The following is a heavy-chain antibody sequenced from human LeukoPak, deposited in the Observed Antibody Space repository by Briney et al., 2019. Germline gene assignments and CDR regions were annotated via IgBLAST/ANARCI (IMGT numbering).Heavy chain of an antibody. CDR1: GFTFSNYA. CDR2: ISSSSSYI. CDR3: ARDSGRVY. Sequence: TGGSLRLSCAASGFTFSNYAMSWVRQAPGKGLEWVSSISSSSSYIYYADSVKGRFTISRDNAKNSLYLQMNSLRAEDTAVYYCARDSGRVYWGQGTLVTVSS. V-gene: IGHV3-21*01. J-gene: IGHJ4*02. D-gene: IGHD2-15*01.